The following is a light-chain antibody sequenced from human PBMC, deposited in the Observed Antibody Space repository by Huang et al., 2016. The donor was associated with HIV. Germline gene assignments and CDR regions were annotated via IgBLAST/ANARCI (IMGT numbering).Light chain of an antibody. Sequence: DIVMTQSPDSLAVSLGERATFNCKSSQSVLYSSNNKNYLAWYQQKPGQPPKLLIYWESTRESGVPDRFSGSGSGTDFTLTISSLQAEDVAVYYCQQYYSTPWTFGQGTKVEIK. CDR2: WES. V-gene: IGKV4-1*01. CDR1: QSVLYSSNNKNY. J-gene: IGKJ1*01. CDR3: QQYYSTPWT.